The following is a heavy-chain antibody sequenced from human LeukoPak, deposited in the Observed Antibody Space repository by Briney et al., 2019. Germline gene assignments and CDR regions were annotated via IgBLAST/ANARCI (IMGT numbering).Heavy chain of an antibody. CDR3: AKGFCSSASCHFFDQ. CDR1: GGSMTSSTNW. D-gene: IGHD2-2*01. CDR2: IYHSGTT. Sequence: SETLSLTCAVSGGSMTSSTNWWSWVRQPPGMGLEWIGEIYHSGTTNYSPSLKGRVTISMDESKNHFSLNLASVTAADTAVYYCAKGFCSSASCHFFDQWGQGILVTVSS. J-gene: IGHJ4*02. V-gene: IGHV4-4*02.